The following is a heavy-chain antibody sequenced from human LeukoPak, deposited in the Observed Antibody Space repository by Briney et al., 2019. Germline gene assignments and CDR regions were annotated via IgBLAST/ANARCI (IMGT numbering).Heavy chain of an antibody. J-gene: IGHJ4*02. CDR2: IYYSGST. Sequence: SETLSLTCTVSGGSISSYYWSWIRQPPGKGLEWIGYIYYSGSTNYNPSLKSRVTISVDTSKNQSSLKLSSVTAADTAVYYCARSGYYYDSLDYWGQGALVTVSS. V-gene: IGHV4-59*08. CDR1: GGSISSYY. D-gene: IGHD3-22*01. CDR3: ARSGYYYDSLDY.